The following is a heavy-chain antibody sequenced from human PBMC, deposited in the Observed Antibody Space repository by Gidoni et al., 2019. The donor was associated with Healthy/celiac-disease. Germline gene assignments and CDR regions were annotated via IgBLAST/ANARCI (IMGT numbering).Heavy chain of an antibody. CDR2: IKPSGGST. CDR1: GYTFTSYY. Sequence: QVQLVQSGAEVKKPGASVKVSCKAYGYTFTSYYMPWVRQSTGQGLEWMGIIKPSGGSTSYAQKFQGRVTMTRDTSTSTVYMELSSLRSEDTAVYYCARCLRSPCDYWGQGTLVTVSS. D-gene: IGHD6-6*01. CDR3: ARCLRSPCDY. J-gene: IGHJ4*02. V-gene: IGHV1-46*01.